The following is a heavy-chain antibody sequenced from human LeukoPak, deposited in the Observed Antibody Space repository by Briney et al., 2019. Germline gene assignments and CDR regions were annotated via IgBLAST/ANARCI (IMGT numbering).Heavy chain of an antibody. CDR1: GGSISSYY. CDR3: ARIAAAGHFDY. D-gene: IGHD6-13*01. Sequence: SGTLSLTCTVSGGSISSYYWSWIRQPPGKGLEWIGYIYYSGSTNYNPSLKSRVTISVDTSKNQFSLKLSSVAATDTAVYYCARIAAAGHFDYWGQGTLVTVSS. V-gene: IGHV4-59*01. CDR2: IYYSGST. J-gene: IGHJ4*02.